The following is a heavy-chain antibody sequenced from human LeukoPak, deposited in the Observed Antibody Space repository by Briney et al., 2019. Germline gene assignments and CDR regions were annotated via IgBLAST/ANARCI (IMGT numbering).Heavy chain of an antibody. CDR1: GYTFTNYA. J-gene: IGHJ4*02. V-gene: IGHV7-4-1*02. CDR2: INTNTGNP. Sequence: GASVKVSCKASGYTFTNYAMNWVRQAPGQGLEWMGWINTNTGNPTYAQGFTGRFVFSLDTSVSTAYLEISSLKAEDTAVYYCAKVAGYCSSTSCYPEYRGQGTLVTVSS. D-gene: IGHD2-2*01. CDR3: AKVAGYCSSTSCYPEY.